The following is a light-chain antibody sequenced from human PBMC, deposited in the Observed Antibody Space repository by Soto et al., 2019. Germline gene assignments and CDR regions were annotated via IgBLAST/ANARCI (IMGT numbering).Light chain of an antibody. CDR2: DAS. CDR1: QSVSSY. J-gene: IGKJ1*01. Sequence: EIVLTQSTGTLSFSPGERATLSCRASQSVSSYLAWYQQRPGQAPRLLIYDASNRATDIPPRFSGSGSGTDFTLTISALEPEDLAVYYCQQRYNWPWTFGQGTKVDI. CDR3: QQRYNWPWT. V-gene: IGKV3-11*01.